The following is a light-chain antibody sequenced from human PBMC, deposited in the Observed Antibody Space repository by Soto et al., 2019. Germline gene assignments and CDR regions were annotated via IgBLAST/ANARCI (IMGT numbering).Light chain of an antibody. CDR3: QTWGTGINV. CDR2: LNSDGSH. CDR1: SGXSSYA. Sequence: QPVLTQSPSASASLGASVKLTCTLSSGXSSYAIAWHQQQPEKGPRYLMKLNSDGSHSKGDGIPDRFSGSSSGAERYLTXXXXXXXXXXXXYCQTWGTGINVFGTGTKVTVL. J-gene: IGLJ1*01. V-gene: IGLV4-69*01.